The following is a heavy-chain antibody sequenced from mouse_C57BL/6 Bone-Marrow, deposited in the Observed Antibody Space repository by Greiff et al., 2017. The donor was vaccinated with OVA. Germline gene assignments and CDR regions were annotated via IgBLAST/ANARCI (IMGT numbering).Heavy chain of an antibody. Sequence: QVQLQQPGAELVKPGASVKMSCKASGYPFTSYWLTWVKQRPGQGLAWIGDIYPGSGSTNYNEKFKSTATLTVDTSSSTAYMQLSSLTSEDSAVYYCARGGTTANFDYWGQGTTLTVSS. J-gene: IGHJ2*01. CDR3: ARGGTTANFDY. V-gene: IGHV1-55*01. CDR2: IYPGSGST. CDR1: GYPFTSYW. D-gene: IGHD1-2*01.